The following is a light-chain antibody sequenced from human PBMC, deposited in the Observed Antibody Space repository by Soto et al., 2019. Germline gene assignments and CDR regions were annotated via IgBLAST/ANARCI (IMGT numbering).Light chain of an antibody. Sequence: DIQMTQSPSSLSASVGDSVTITCRASQSISNYLNWYQQKPGKAPKLLIYAASSLQSGVPSRFSGSGSGTDFTLSIRSLQPEDFATYYCQQSSSTPPYTFGQGTKLEIE. CDR1: QSISNY. CDR3: QQSSSTPPYT. CDR2: AAS. V-gene: IGKV1-39*01. J-gene: IGKJ2*01.